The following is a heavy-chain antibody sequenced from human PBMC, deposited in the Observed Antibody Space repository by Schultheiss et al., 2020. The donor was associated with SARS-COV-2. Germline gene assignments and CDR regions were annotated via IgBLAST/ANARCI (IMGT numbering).Heavy chain of an antibody. D-gene: IGHD2-15*01. J-gene: IGHJ4*02. V-gene: IGHV3-23*01. Sequence: GGSLRLSCAASGFMFSRSAMSWVRQAPGKGLEWVSSISGTSSNTYYADPVKGRFTTSRDNAKNSLYLQMNSLRAEDTAVYYCARTGLGQLLHIDYWGQGTLVTVSS. CDR2: ISGTSSNT. CDR3: ARTGLGQLLHIDY. CDR1: GFMFSRSA.